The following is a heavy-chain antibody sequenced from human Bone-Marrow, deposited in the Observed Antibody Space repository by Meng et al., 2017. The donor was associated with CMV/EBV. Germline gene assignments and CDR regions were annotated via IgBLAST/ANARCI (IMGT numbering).Heavy chain of an antibody. CDR2: IYYSGST. Sequence: SETLSLTCTVSGGSISSSSYYWGWIRQPPGKGLEWIGSIYYSGSTYYNPSLKSRVTISVDTSKNQFSLKLSSVTAADTAVYYCARDLAYSGSDEDGMDVWGQGTTVTVSS. V-gene: IGHV4-39*02. J-gene: IGHJ6*02. CDR3: ARDLAYSGSDEDGMDV. D-gene: IGHD1-26*01. CDR1: GGSISSSSYY.